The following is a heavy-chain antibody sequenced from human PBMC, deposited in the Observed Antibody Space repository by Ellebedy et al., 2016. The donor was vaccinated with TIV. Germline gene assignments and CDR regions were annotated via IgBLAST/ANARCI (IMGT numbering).Heavy chain of an antibody. D-gene: IGHD6-6*01. CDR1: GGSISSGGYY. Sequence: SETLSLTXTVSGGSISSGGYYWSWVRQHPGKGLEWIGYIYYSGSTYCNPSLKSRVTISIDTSENQFSLKLSSVTAADTAVYYCARDCAAPYVRAFDIWGQGTMVTVSS. J-gene: IGHJ3*02. CDR3: ARDCAAPYVRAFDI. V-gene: IGHV4-31*03. CDR2: IYYSGST.